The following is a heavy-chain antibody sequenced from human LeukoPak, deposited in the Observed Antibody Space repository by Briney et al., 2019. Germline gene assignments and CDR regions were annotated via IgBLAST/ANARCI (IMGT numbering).Heavy chain of an antibody. CDR2: ISAYNGNT. V-gene: IGHV1-18*01. CDR1: GYTFTSYG. J-gene: IGHJ4*02. CDR3: ARDAHSSYYYDSSGYSNN. D-gene: IGHD3-22*01. Sequence: GASVKVSCKASGYTFTSYGISWVRQAPGQGLEWMGWISAYNGNTNYAQKLQGRVTMTTDTSTSTAYMELRSLRSDDTAVYYCARDAHSSYYYDSSGYSNNWGQGTLVTVSS.